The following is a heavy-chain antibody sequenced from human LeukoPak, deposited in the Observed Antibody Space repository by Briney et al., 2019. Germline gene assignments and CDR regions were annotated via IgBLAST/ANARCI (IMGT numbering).Heavy chain of an antibody. CDR2: IYYSGST. D-gene: IGHD6-19*01. V-gene: IGHV4-39*01. CDR3: ARLMPGAEYSNGWYASY. J-gene: IGHJ4*02. Sequence: PSETLSLTCTVSGGSISDTRYYWGWIRQPPGKGLDWIGTIYYSGSTYYNPSLKSRVTIFVDTSRNEISLNLKSVTAADTAVYYCARLMPGAEYSNGWYASYWGQGTLVTVSS. CDR1: GGSISDTRYY.